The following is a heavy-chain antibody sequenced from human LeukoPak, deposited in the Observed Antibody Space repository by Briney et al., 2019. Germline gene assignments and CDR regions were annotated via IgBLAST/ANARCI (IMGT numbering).Heavy chain of an antibody. CDR1: GFTFSTYY. V-gene: IGHV3-21*01. Sequence: GGSLRLSCAASGFTFSTYYMNWVRQAPGKGLEWVSFITGSSSYIYYTDSVKGRFTISRDNAKNSLFLQMNSLRAEDTAVYYCARPYYSNYYYYGMDVWGQGTTVTVSS. J-gene: IGHJ6*02. CDR2: ITGSSSYI. D-gene: IGHD4-11*01. CDR3: ARPYYSNYYYYGMDV.